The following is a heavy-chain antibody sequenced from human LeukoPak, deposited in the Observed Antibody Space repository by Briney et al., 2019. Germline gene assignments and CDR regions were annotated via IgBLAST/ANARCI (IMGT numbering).Heavy chain of an antibody. CDR3: ARGHQRDSKYNWFDS. D-gene: IGHD2-21*02. J-gene: IGHJ5*01. CDR1: GFTFDDYA. Sequence: PGGSLRLSCAAVGFTFDDYAMHWVRQSPGKGLEWVSGISWNGGIIGYADSVKGRFTISRDNARNSLFLQMNGLRPEDTALYYCARGHQRDSKYNWFDSWGQGTLVTVSS. CDR2: ISWNGGII. V-gene: IGHV3-9*01.